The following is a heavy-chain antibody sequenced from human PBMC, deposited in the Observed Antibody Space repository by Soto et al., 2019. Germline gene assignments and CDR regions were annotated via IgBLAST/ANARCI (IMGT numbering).Heavy chain of an antibody. CDR1: GYTFTSYA. CDR2: INAGNGNT. CDR3: ARDMGFGLSDY. Sequence: QVQLVQSGAEVKKPGASVKVSCKASGYTFTSYAMYWVRQAPGQRLEWMGWINAGNGNTKYSQKFQGRVTITRDTSASTAYMELSSLISEDTAVYYCARDMGFGLSDYWCQGTLVTVSS. J-gene: IGHJ4*02. V-gene: IGHV1-3*01. D-gene: IGHD3-10*01.